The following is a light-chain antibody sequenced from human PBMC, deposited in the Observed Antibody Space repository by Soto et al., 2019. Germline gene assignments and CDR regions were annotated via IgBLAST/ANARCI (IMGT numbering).Light chain of an antibody. CDR3: QQYSSSPIT. V-gene: IGKV3-20*01. CDR2: GAS. Sequence: EIVLTQSPGTLSLSPGERATLSCRASQSVSSSYLAWYQQKPGQAPRLLIYGASSRAAGIPDRFSGSGSGTDFTLTIIRLGSEDFAVYYCQQYSSSPITFGQGTRLEIK. J-gene: IGKJ5*01. CDR1: QSVSSSY.